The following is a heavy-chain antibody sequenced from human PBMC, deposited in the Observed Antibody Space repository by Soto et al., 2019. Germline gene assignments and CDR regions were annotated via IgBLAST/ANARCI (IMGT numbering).Heavy chain of an antibody. CDR3: ARDRYLVATIRFDAFDI. J-gene: IGHJ3*02. D-gene: IGHD5-12*01. Sequence: SQTLSLTCAISGDSVSSNSAAWNWIRQSPSRGLEWLGRTYYRSKWYNDYAVSVKSRIAINPDTSKNQFSLQLNSVTPEDTAVYYCARDRYLVATIRFDAFDIWGQGTMVTVSS. CDR1: GDSVSSNSAA. V-gene: IGHV6-1*01. CDR2: TYYRSKWYN.